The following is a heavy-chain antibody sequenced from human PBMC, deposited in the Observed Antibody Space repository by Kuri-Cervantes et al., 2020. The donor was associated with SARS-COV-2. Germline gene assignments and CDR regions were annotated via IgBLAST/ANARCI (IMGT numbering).Heavy chain of an antibody. CDR3: ARERYGDYVSPYQYYGMDV. J-gene: IGHJ6*02. Sequence: GESLKISCGASGFTFSHYAMSWFRQAPGKGLEWVSTITISGLSTHYADSVKGRFTISRDNSKNTVYLQMNSLRADDTAVYYCARERYGDYVSPYQYYGMDVWGQGTTVTVSS. V-gene: IGHV3-23*01. CDR1: GFTFSHYA. D-gene: IGHD4-17*01. CDR2: ITISGLST.